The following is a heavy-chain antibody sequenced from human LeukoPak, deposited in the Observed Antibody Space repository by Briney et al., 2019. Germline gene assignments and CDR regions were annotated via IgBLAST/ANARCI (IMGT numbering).Heavy chain of an antibody. D-gene: IGHD5-18*01. CDR1: GYTFTSYG. CDR2: ISAYNGNT. Sequence: GASVKVSCKACGYTFTSYGISWVRQAPGQGLEWMGWISAYNGNTNYAQKLQGRVTMTTDTSTSTAYMELRSLRSDDTAVYYCARGGYSYALDYYGMDVWGQGTTVTVSS. CDR3: ARGGYSYALDYYGMDV. J-gene: IGHJ6*02. V-gene: IGHV1-18*01.